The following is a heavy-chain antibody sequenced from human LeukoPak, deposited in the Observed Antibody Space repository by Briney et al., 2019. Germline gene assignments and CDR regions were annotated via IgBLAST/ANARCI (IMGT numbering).Heavy chain of an antibody. CDR3: ARDLRQSITGTWFDP. Sequence: PGGSLRLSCAASGFTFSSYWMSWVRQAPGKGLEWVANIKQDGSEKYYVDSVKGRFTISRDNAKNSLYLQMNSLRAEDTAVYYCARDLRQSITGTWFDPWGQGTLATVSS. CDR1: GFTFSSYW. CDR2: IKQDGSEK. J-gene: IGHJ5*02. V-gene: IGHV3-7*01. D-gene: IGHD1-20*01.